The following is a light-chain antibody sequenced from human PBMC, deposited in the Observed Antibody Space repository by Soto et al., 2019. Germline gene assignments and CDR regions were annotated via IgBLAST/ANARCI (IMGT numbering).Light chain of an antibody. CDR3: QQRSIWPLT. CDR1: QSVSSY. CDR2: DAS. Sequence: EIVLTQSPATLSLSPGERATLSCRASQSVSSYFAWYQQKPGQAPRLLIYDASNRATGIPARFSGSGSGTEFTLTISSLEPEAFAVYYCQQRSIWPLTFGPGTRLEIK. V-gene: IGKV3-11*01. J-gene: IGKJ5*01.